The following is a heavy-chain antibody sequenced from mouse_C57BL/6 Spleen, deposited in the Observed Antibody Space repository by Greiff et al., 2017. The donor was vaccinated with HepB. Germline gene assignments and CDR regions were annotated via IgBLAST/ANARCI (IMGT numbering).Heavy chain of an antibody. J-gene: IGHJ4*01. V-gene: IGHV1-55*01. CDR3: AEGPDLVEEGAMDY. CDR1: GYTFTSYW. CDR2: IYPGSGST. Sequence: QVQLQQPGAELVKPGASVKMSCKASGYTFTSYWITWVKQRPGQGLEWIGDIYPGSGSTNYNEKFKSKATLTVDKSSSTAYLQLSSLTSEDSAFYCCAEGPDLVEEGAMDYWGQGTSVTVSS. D-gene: IGHD1-1*02.